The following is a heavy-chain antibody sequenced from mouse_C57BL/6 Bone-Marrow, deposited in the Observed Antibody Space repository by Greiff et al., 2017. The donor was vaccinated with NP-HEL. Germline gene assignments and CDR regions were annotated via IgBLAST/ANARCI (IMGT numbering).Heavy chain of an antibody. CDR1: GFSLTSYG. D-gene: IGHD2-3*01. V-gene: IGHV2-4*01. CDR3: AKGADGYYWFAY. Sequence: VQLQESGPGLVQPSQSLSITCTVSGFSLTSYGVHWVRQPPGKGLEWLGVIWSGGSTDYTAAFISRLSISKDNSKSQVFFKMNSLQADDTAIYYCAKGADGYYWFAYWGQGTLVTVSA. J-gene: IGHJ3*01. CDR2: IWSGGST.